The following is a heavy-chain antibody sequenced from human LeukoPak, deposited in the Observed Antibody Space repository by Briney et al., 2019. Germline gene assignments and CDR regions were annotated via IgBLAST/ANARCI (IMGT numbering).Heavy chain of an antibody. Sequence: GGSLRLSXAASGFTFSSYGMHWVRQAPGKGLEWMAFIRCDGSNKYYADSVKGRFTISRDNSKNTLYLQMNSLRAEDTAVYYCTKDARSGYRSNLVDYWGQGTVVTVSS. CDR2: IRCDGSNK. CDR3: TKDARSGYRSNLVDY. V-gene: IGHV3-30*02. J-gene: IGHJ4*02. D-gene: IGHD6-19*01. CDR1: GFTFSSYG.